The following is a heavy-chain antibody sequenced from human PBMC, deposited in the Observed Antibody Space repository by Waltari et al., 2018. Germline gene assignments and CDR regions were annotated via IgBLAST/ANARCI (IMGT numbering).Heavy chain of an antibody. D-gene: IGHD3-22*01. V-gene: IGHV1-2*02. CDR1: GYTFTGYY. J-gene: IGHJ6*03. Sequence: QVQLVQSGAEVKKPGASVKVSCKASGYTFTGYYMHWVRQAPGQGLEWMGWINPNSGGTNYAQKFQGRVTMTRDTSISTAYMELSRLRSDDTAVYYCARAYYDSSGYLDYMDVWGKGTTVTISS. CDR2: INPNSGGT. CDR3: ARAYYDSSGYLDYMDV.